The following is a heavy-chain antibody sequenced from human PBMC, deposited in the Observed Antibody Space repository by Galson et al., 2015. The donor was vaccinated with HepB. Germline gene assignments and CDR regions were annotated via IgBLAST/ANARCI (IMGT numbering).Heavy chain of an antibody. V-gene: IGHV1-58*01. CDR1: GSTLSSSV. CDR3: AAAPRIVGSSYYHGMDV. D-gene: IGHD1-26*01. Sequence: SVKVSCKASGSTLSSSVVQWVRQARGQRPEWIGRIVVGTGDRNYAENFQDRVTLTRDMTTGTAYMELRRLQSEDTAVYFCAAAPRIVGSSYYHGMDVWGQGTTITVSS. CDR2: IVVGTGDR. J-gene: IGHJ6*02.